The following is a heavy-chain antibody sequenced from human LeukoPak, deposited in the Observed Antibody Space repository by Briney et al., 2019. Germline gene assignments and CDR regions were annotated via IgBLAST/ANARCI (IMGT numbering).Heavy chain of an antibody. J-gene: IGHJ4*02. CDR3: ARDYDFYCSGGHCCSPRPSDY. D-gene: IGHD2-15*01. Sequence: GSLRLSCAASGFTFSTYSMKWVRQAPGKGLEWGSSISSSSTYVHYADSVKGRFTISRDNAKNSLYLQKNNLRAEEMAVYCCARDYDFYCSGGHCCSPRPSDYWGQGTLVTVSS. V-gene: IGHV3-21*01. CDR1: GFTFSTYS. CDR2: ISSSSTYV.